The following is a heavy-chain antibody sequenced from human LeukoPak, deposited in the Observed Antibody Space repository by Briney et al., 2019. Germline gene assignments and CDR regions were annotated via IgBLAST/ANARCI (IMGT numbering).Heavy chain of an antibody. V-gene: IGHV4-4*07. Sequence: SETLSLTRTVSGGSFTSYYWSWIRQPAGKGLEWIGHIDTSGTTNYNPSLKSRVTMSTDTSKNQFSLKLSSVTAADTAIYYCARDAKYYYGSRTFFFFEYWGQGTLLTVSS. CDR1: GGSFTSYY. CDR2: IDTSGTT. J-gene: IGHJ4*02. CDR3: ARDAKYYYGSRTFFFFEY. D-gene: IGHD3-10*01.